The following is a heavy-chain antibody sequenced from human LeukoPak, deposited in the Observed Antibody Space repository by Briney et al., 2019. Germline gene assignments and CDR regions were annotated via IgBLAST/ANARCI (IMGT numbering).Heavy chain of an antibody. CDR1: GFTFSSYA. D-gene: IGHD2-2*01. CDR2: ISSNGGST. J-gene: IGHJ4*02. Sequence: PGGSLRLSCAASGFTFSSYAMHWVRQAPGKGLEYVSAISSNGGSTYYANSVKGRFTISRDNSKNTLYLQMGSLRAEDMAVYYCARGSGCSSTSCYPRVLDYWGQGTLVTVSS. CDR3: ARGSGCSSTSCYPRVLDY. V-gene: IGHV3-64*01.